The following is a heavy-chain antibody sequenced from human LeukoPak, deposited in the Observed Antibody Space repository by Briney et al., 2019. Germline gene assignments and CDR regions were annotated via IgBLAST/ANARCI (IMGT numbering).Heavy chain of an antibody. D-gene: IGHD3-3*01. CDR2: IKQDGSEK. V-gene: IGHV3-7*01. J-gene: IGHJ6*03. CDR1: GFTFSSYG. CDR3: VRVRDIWSGYGYYYYMDV. Sequence: GGSLRLSCAASGFTFSSYGMHWVRQAPGKGLEWVANIKQDGSEKYYVDSVKGRFTISRDNAKNSLYLQMNSLRAEDTGVYYCVRVRDIWSGYGYYYYMDVWGKGTTVTVSS.